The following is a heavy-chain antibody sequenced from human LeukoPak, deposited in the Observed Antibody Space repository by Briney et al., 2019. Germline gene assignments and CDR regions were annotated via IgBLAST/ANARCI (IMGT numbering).Heavy chain of an antibody. CDR1: GGSISSGDYY. J-gene: IGHJ4*02. V-gene: IGHV4-30-4*01. D-gene: IGHD3-22*01. Sequence: SQTLSLTCTVSGGSISSGDYYWGWIRQPPGKGLEWIGYIYYSGSTYYNPSLKSRVTISVDTSKNQFSLKLSSVTAADTAVYYCASNHYYDSSPLDYWGQGTLVTVSS. CDR3: ASNHYYDSSPLDY. CDR2: IYYSGST.